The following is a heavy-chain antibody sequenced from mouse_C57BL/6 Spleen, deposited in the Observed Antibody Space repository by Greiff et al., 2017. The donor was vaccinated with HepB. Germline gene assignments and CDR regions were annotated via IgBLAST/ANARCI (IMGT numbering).Heavy chain of an antibody. J-gene: IGHJ4*01. Sequence: QVQLKESGAELVRPGASVTLSCKASGYTFTDYEMHWVKQTPVHGLEWIGAIDPETGGTAYNQKFKGKAILTADKSSSTAYMELRSLTSEDSAVYYCTRPLGGYAMDYWGQGTSVTVSS. D-gene: IGHD6-1*01. CDR3: TRPLGGYAMDY. CDR1: GYTFTDYE. CDR2: IDPETGGT. V-gene: IGHV1-15*01.